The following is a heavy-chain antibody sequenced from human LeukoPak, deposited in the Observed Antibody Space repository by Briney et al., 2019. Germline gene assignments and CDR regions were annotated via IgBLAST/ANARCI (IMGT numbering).Heavy chain of an antibody. J-gene: IGHJ6*03. CDR3: ARGYYYYMDV. Sequence: GESLTLSCAASGFTFSSYDMHWVRHATGKGLEWVSAIGTTGDTYYPGSVKGRFTISRENAKISLYLQMNSLRAGDTAVYYCARGYYYYMDVWGKGTTVTVSS. CDR1: GFTFSSYD. V-gene: IGHV3-13*01. CDR2: IGTTGDT.